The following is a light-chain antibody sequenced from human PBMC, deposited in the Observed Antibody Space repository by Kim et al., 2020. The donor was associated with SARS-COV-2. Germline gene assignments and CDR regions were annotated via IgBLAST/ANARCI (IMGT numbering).Light chain of an antibody. CDR3: QVWDSNYHVV. V-gene: IGLV3-21*04. J-gene: IGLJ2*01. Sequence: VALGQTARITCGGNKIGTKSVHWYQQKSDQAPILVIYYDTERPSGIPERLSGSKSGNTATLTISRVEAGDEADYYCQVWDSNYHVVFGGGTQLTVL. CDR2: YDT. CDR1: KIGTKS.